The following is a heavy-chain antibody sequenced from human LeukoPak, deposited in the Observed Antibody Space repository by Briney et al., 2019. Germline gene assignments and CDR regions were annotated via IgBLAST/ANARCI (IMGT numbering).Heavy chain of an antibody. CDR1: GYTFTSYY. CDR3: ARDRREMATTDAFDI. Sequence: ASVKVSCKASGYTFTSYYMHWARQAPGQGLEWMGIINPSGGCTSYAQKFQGRVTMTRDTSTSTVYMELSSLRSEDTAVYYCARDRREMATTDAFDIWGQGTMVTVSS. J-gene: IGHJ3*02. CDR2: INPSGGCT. D-gene: IGHD5-24*01. V-gene: IGHV1-46*01.